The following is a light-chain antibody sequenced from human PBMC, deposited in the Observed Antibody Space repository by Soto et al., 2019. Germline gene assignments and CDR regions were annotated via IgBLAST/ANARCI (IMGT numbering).Light chain of an antibody. V-gene: IGLV2-11*01. Sequence: QSVLIQPRSVSGSPGQSVTISCTGTTSDVCVYKYVSWYRQLPGKAPKLMIYDVITRPSGVPDRFSGSKSGNTASLTISGLQAEDEADYYCCSYAGDYTFVFGTGTKVTVL. CDR1: TSDVCVYKY. J-gene: IGLJ1*01. CDR3: CSYAGDYTFV. CDR2: DVI.